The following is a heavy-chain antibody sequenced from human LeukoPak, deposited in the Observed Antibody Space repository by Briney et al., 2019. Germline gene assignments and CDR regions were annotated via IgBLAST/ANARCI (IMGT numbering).Heavy chain of an antibody. CDR1: GGSISSYY. J-gene: IGHJ3*02. CDR3: ARQGYDILTGYIDAFDI. Sequence: KASETLSLTCTASGGSISSYYWSWIRQPPGKGLEWIGYISYSGSTNYNPSLKSRVTISIDTSKNQFSLKLRSVTAADTAIYHCARQGYDILTGYIDAFDIWGQGTMVTVSS. V-gene: IGHV4-59*08. D-gene: IGHD3-9*01. CDR2: ISYSGST.